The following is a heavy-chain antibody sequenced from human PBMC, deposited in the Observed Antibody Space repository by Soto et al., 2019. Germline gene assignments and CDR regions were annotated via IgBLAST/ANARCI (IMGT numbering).Heavy chain of an antibody. Sequence: QVQLVQSGAEVKKPGSSVKVSCKASGGTFSDYAISWVRQAPGHGLEWMGGLIPVFGSTHYAQSFQGRLTFTANPSSTAAYMELSSLRSDDTAVYYCARSIGSSSFYFDFWGPGTQVTVSS. V-gene: IGHV1-69*01. D-gene: IGHD6-6*01. J-gene: IGHJ4*02. CDR1: GGTFSDYA. CDR3: ARSIGSSSFYFDF. CDR2: LIPVFGST.